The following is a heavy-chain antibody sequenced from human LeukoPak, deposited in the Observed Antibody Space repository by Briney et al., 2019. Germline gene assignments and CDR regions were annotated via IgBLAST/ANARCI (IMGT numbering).Heavy chain of an antibody. CDR1: GGSITSDY. CDR2: ISYSGST. D-gene: IGHD3-22*01. Sequence: PSEILSLTCTVSGGSITSDYWSWVRQPPGKGLEWIGYISYSGSTSYDPSLKSRVTISGDSSKKQFSLKLSSVTAADTAVYYCARFYYDSRGYWYYFDYWGQGTLVTVSS. J-gene: IGHJ4*02. CDR3: ARFYYDSRGYWYYFDY. V-gene: IGHV4-59*08.